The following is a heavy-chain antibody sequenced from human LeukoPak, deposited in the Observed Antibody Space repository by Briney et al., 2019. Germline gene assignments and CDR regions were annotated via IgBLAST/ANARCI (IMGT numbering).Heavy chain of an antibody. Sequence: PSETLSLTCTVSGYSISSGYYWAWLRQSPGKGLEWIGSVYHDGRTYYNPSLKSRVTISVDTSTNQFSLKLSSVTATDTALYYCARGYSSSWYYNWFDPWGQGTLVTVSS. CDR3: ARGYSSSWYYNWFDP. J-gene: IGHJ5*02. CDR2: VYHDGRT. D-gene: IGHD6-13*01. V-gene: IGHV4-38-2*02. CDR1: GYSISSGYY.